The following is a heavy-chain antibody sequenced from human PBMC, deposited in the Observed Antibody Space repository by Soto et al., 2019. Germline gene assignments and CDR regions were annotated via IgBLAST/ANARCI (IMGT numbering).Heavy chain of an antibody. CDR1: GGSISSGGYY. CDR3: ARGSKAAGPNCFDP. D-gene: IGHD6-13*01. CDR2: IYYRGST. J-gene: IGHJ5*02. V-gene: IGHV4-31*02. Sequence: SETLSLTCTVSGGSISSGGYYWSWIRQHPGKGLEWIGDIYYRGSTYYNPSLKSRVTISVDTSKNQFSLKLSSVTAADTAVYYCARGSKAAGPNCFDPWGQGTLVTVSS.